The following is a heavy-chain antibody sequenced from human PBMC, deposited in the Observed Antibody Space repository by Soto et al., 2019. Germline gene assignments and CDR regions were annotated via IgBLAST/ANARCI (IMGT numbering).Heavy chain of an antibody. CDR2: ITGRGGTT. Sequence: EVQLLESGGGLVQPGGSLRLSCAASGFTFVNYAMTWVRQAPGKGLEWVSTITGRGGTTYYADSVKGRFTISSDNSKNTFFLHIDSLRAEDTALYYCAKGGSGPEFDYWGQGNLVTVSS. CDR1: GFTFVNYA. V-gene: IGHV3-23*01. J-gene: IGHJ4*02. CDR3: AKGGSGPEFDY. D-gene: IGHD2-15*01.